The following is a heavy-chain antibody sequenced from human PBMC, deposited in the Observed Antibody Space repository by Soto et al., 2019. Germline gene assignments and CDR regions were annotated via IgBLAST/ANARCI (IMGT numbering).Heavy chain of an antibody. V-gene: IGHV3-33*01. Sequence: PGGSLRLSCAASGFTFSSYGMHWVRQAPGKGLEWVAVIWYDGSNKYYADSVKGRFTISRDNSKNTLYLQMNSLRAEDTAVYYCAREIWDGYTPGGAFDIWGQATMVTVS. CDR3: AREIWDGYTPGGAFDI. CDR2: IWYDGSNK. D-gene: IGHD5-12*01. CDR1: GFTFSSYG. J-gene: IGHJ3*02.